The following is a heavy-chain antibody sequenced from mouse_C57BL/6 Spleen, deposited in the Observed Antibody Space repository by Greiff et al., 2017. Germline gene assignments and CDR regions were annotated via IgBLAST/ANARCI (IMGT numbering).Heavy chain of an antibody. Sequence: QVQLQQPGAELVMPGASVKLSCKASGYTFTSYWMHWVKQRPGQGLEWIGEIDPSDSYTNYNQKFKGKSTLTVDKSSSTAYMQLRSLTSEDSAVYYCARVGGYYFDYWGQGTTLTVSS. CDR1: GYTFTSYW. J-gene: IGHJ2*01. V-gene: IGHV1-69*01. CDR2: IDPSDSYT. CDR3: ARVGGYYFDY.